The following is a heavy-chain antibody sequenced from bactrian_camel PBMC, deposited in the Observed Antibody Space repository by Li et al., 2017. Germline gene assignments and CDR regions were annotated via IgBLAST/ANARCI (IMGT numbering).Heavy chain of an antibody. Sequence: QVQLVESGGGSVQAGGSLRLSCEASSYPYCMGWFRQAPGKEREGVARIATGSGNTYYADSVKGRFTISQDNAKNTVYLQMNNLKPEDTAMYYCAADVGSMSGNCQPNYWGQGTQVTVS. CDR2: IATGSGNT. D-gene: IGHD6*01. CDR3: AADVGSMSGNCQPNY. J-gene: IGHJ4*01. CDR1: SYPYC. V-gene: IGHV3S1*01.